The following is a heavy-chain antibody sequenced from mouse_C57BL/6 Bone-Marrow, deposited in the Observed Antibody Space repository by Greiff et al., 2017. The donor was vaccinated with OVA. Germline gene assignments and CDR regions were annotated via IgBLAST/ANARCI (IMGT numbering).Heavy chain of an antibody. Sequence: QVQLQQSGAELVRPGTSVKVSCKASGYAFTNYLIEWVKQRPGQGLEWIGVINPGSGGTNYNEKFKGKATLTADKSSSTAYMQLSSLNSEDSAVYCCGRWGYGLLAYWGQGTLVTVSA. D-gene: IGHD1-2*01. CDR1: GYAFTNYL. J-gene: IGHJ3*01. CDR2: INPGSGGT. V-gene: IGHV1-54*01. CDR3: GRWGYGLLAY.